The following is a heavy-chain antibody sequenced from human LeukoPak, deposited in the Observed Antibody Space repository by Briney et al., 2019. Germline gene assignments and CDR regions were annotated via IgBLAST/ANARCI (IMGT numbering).Heavy chain of an antibody. J-gene: IGHJ4*02. D-gene: IGHD4-17*01. Sequence: ASVKVSCKASGYTFTSYDINWVRQATGQGLEWMGWMNPNSGNTGYAQKFQGRVTMTRNTSISTAYMELSSLRSEGTAVYYCARDQMTTVTTFGYWGQGTLVTVSS. V-gene: IGHV1-8*01. CDR1: GYTFTSYD. CDR3: ARDQMTTVTTFGY. CDR2: MNPNSGNT.